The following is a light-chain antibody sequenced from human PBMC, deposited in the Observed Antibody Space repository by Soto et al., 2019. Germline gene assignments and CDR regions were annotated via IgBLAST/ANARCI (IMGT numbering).Light chain of an antibody. CDR2: AAS. V-gene: IGKV1-39*01. J-gene: IGKJ4*01. CDR1: QSITSY. CDR3: MQGLQTPLT. Sequence: DIQMTQSPSSLSASVGDRVTITCRASQSITSYLNWYQQKPGKAPQLLIYAASSLQSGVPSRFSGSGSGTDFTLTISRVEAEDVGVYYCMQGLQTPLTFGGGTKVDIK.